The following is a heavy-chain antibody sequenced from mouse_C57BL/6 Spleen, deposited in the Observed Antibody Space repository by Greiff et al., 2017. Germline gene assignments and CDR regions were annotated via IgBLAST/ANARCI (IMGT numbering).Heavy chain of an antibody. D-gene: IGHD4-1*01. J-gene: IGHJ4*01. CDR3: ARGLGRRAMEC. CDR2: ISDGGSYT. V-gene: IGHV5-4*03. CDR1: GFTFSSYA. Sequence: EVKLMESGGGLVKPGGSLKLSCTASGFTFSSYAMSWVRQTPEKRLEWVATISDGGSYTYYPDNVKGRVTISRDNAKNNLYLQVSHLKSEDTAMFYCARGLGRRAMECWGQGTSVTVAS.